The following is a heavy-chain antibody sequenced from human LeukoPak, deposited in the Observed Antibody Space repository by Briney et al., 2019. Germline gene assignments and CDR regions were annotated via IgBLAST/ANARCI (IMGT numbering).Heavy chain of an antibody. CDR3: ARDIRVGYSGFYFDY. V-gene: IGHV1-69*13. CDR1: GGTFSSYA. Sequence: GASVKVSCKASGGTFSSYAISWVRQAPGQGLEWMGGIIPIFGTANYAQKFQGRVTITADESTSTAYMELSSLRSEDTAVYYCARDIRVGYSGFYFDYWGQGTLVTVSS. J-gene: IGHJ4*02. CDR2: IIPIFGTA. D-gene: IGHD6-13*01.